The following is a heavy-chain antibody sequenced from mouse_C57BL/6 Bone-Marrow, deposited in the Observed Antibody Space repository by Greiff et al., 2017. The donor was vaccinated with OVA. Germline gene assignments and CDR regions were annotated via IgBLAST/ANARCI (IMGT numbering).Heavy chain of an antibody. CDR1: GFSLTSYG. V-gene: IGHV2-5*01. CDR3: AKKRGYSYAMDY. D-gene: IGHD2-3*01. J-gene: IGHJ4*01. CDR2: IWRGGST. Sequence: VKLVESGPGLVQPSQCLSITCTVSGFSLTSYGVHWVRQSPGKGLEWLGVIWRGGSTDYNAAFMSRLSITKDNSKSQVFFKMNSLQADDTARYYCAKKRGYSYAMDYWGQGTSVTVSS.